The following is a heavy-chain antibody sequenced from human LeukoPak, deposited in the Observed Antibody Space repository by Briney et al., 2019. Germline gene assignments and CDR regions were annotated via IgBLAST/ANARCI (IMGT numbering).Heavy chain of an antibody. CDR1: GGSFSAYY. CDR2: INHSGST. V-gene: IGHV4-34*01. Sequence: SETLSLTCAVYGGSFSAYYWSSIRQPPGKGLEWNGEINHSGSTNYNPSLKSRVTISIDTSKIQFSLEMSSVTAADTAVYYCARGRGARSSRWYNWFDPWGQGTLVTVSS. CDR3: ARGRGARSSRWYNWFDP. D-gene: IGHD6-13*01. J-gene: IGHJ5*02.